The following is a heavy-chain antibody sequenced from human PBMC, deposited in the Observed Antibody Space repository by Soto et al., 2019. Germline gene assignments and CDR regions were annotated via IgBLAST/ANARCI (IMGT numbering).Heavy chain of an antibody. V-gene: IGHV3-11*01. J-gene: IGHJ4*02. CDR1: GFTFSDYY. Sequence: GGSLRLSCAAFGFTFSDYYMSWIRQAPGKGLEWVSYISSSGSTIYYADSVKGRFTISRDNAKNSLYLQMNSLRAEDTAVYYCAREGYSGYDFNYFDYWGQGTLVTVSS. CDR3: AREGYSGYDFNYFDY. D-gene: IGHD5-12*01. CDR2: ISSSGSTI.